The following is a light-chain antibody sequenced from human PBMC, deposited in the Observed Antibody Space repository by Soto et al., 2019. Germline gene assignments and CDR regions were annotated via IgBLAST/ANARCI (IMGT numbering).Light chain of an antibody. V-gene: IGKV1-33*01. CDR3: QQYDTLLLT. J-gene: IGKJ4*01. CDR1: QDINNC. Sequence: DIQMTQSPSSLSASVGDRVTITCQASQDINNCLNWYQQKPGKAPEILIYDASSLAPGAPSRFSGSGSGTDFTFTISSLQPEDTASYYCQQYDTLLLTFGGGTKVQIK. CDR2: DAS.